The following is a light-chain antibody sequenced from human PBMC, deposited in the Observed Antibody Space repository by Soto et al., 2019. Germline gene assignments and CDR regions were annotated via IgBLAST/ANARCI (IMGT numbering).Light chain of an antibody. Sequence: EIVMKQSPSTLSVSPRERATLSCMASQSVNSNYLAWYQQKPGQAPRLLIYGISKRATDIPDRFSGGGSGTDFTLTISRLEPEDFAVYYCQHFVNSLTWTFGQGAKVAIK. V-gene: IGKV3-20*01. CDR2: GIS. J-gene: IGKJ1*01. CDR1: QSVNSNY. CDR3: QHFVNSLTWT.